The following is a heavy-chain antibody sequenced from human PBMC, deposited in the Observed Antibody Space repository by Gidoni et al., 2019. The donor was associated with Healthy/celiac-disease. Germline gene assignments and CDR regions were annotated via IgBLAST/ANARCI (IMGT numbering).Heavy chain of an antibody. CDR2: ISYDGSNK. CDR3: ARDPSIAARPGGMDV. J-gene: IGHJ6*02. Sequence: QVQLVESGGGVVQPGRSLRLSCPASGFTFRSYAMHWVRQAPGKGLEWVAVISYDGSNKYYADSVKGRFTISRDNSKNTLYLQMNSLRAEDTAVYYCARDPSIAARPGGMDVWGQGTTVTVSS. V-gene: IGHV3-30*01. D-gene: IGHD6-6*01. CDR1: GFTFRSYA.